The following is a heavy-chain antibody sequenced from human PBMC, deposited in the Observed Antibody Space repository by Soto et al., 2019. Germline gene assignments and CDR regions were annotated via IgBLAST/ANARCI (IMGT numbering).Heavy chain of an antibody. CDR3: AKSEEVQYQRHLGGMDV. CDR1: GFTFSNYG. D-gene: IGHD2-2*01. Sequence: QVQLAESGGGVVQPGRSLRLSCAASGFTFSNYGMHWVRQAPGKGLEWVTVISYDGNDKYYADSVKGRFAISRDNSKNTLFQQMKSLKPDDTAVYYCAKSEEVQYQRHLGGMDVWGQGTTVTVSS. V-gene: IGHV3-30*18. J-gene: IGHJ6*02. CDR2: ISYDGNDK.